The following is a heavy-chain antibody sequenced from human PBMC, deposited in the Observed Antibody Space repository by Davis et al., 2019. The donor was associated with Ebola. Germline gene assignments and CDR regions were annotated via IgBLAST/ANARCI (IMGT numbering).Heavy chain of an antibody. CDR2: INHSGST. CDR3: ASLGWVYYDFWSGYSNYGMDV. CDR1: GGSFSGYY. Sequence: MPSETLSLTCAVYGGSFSGYYWSWIRQPPGKGLEWIGEINHSGSTNYNPSLKSRVTISVDKSKNQFSLKLSSVTAADTAVYYCASLGWVYYDFWSGYSNYGMDVWGQGTTVTVSS. D-gene: IGHD3-3*01. J-gene: IGHJ6*02. V-gene: IGHV4-34*01.